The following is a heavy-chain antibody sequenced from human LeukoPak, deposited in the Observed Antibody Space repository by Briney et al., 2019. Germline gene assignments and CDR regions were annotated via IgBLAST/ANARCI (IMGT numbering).Heavy chain of an antibody. CDR3: ARGDRLWQKNYYYYYMDV. D-gene: IGHD5-18*01. Sequence: SETLSLTCAVYGGSFSGYYWSWIRQPPGKGLEWIGEINHSGSTNYNPSLKSRVTISVDTSKNQFSLKLSSVTAADTAVYYCARGDRLWQKNYYYYYMDVWGKGTTVTVSS. CDR2: INHSGST. CDR1: GGSFSGYY. V-gene: IGHV4-34*01. J-gene: IGHJ6*03.